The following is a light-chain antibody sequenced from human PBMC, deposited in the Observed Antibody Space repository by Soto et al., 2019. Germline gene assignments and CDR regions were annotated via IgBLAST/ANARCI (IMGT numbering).Light chain of an antibody. Sequence: GDRVAITFLSRQDIAIYLALYQQKPGEAPKLLIYAASTFHGGVPSRFSGSGSGTDFALTITSLQAEDFATYYCQQLRSYPSTFGGGTKV. J-gene: IGKJ4*01. CDR1: QDIAIY. V-gene: IGKV1-9*01. CDR2: AAS. CDR3: QQLRSYPST.